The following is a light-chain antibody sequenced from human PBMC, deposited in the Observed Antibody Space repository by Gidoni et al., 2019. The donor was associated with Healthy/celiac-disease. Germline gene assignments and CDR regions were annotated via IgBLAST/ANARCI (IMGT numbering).Light chain of an antibody. Sequence: DIQMIPPPSTLSASLGDRVTITCRASQSISSWLAWYQQQPGNAPKPLIYKASSFESGVPSRFSGSGSGTAFTLPISSLQPDDFATYYCQQYNSYLYTFGQGTKLEIK. CDR1: QSISSW. J-gene: IGKJ2*01. CDR2: KAS. CDR3: QQYNSYLYT. V-gene: IGKV1-5*03.